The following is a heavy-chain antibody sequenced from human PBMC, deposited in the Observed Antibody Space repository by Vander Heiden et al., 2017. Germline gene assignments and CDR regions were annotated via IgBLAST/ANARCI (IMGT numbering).Heavy chain of an antibody. V-gene: IGHV2-5*01. D-gene: IGHD3-10*01. CDR1: GFSLSTSGVG. CDR3: AHSRPRPITMVRGYYYYGMDV. Sequence: QITLKESGPTLVKPTQTLTLTCTFSGFSLSTSGVGVGWIRQPPGKALEWLALIYWNDDKRYSPSLKSRLTITKDTSKNQVVLTMTNMDPVDTATYYCAHSRPRPITMVRGYYYYGMDVWGQGTTVTVSS. CDR2: IYWNDDK. J-gene: IGHJ6*02.